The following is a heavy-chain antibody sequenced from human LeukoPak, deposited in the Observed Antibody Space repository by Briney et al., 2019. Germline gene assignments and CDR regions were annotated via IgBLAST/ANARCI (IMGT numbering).Heavy chain of an antibody. Sequence: PGGSLRLSCAASGFTVSSNYMSWVRQAPGKGLEWVSVIYSGGSTYHADSVKGRFTISRDNAKNSLYLLMDSLRDEDTAVYYCARRSIWGQGTLVTVSS. V-gene: IGHV3-66*04. D-gene: IGHD3-3*01. CDR1: GFTVSSNY. CDR3: ARRSI. J-gene: IGHJ4*02. CDR2: IYSGGST.